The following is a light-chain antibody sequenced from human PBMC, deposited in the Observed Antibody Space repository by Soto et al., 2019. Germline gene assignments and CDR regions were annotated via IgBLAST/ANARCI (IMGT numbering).Light chain of an antibody. Sequence: DIQLTQSPSSLTASIGDTVTITCRASPAIGTWLAWHQQKPEKAPKSLIYAASTLQSGVPSRFSGSGSGTDFTLTINSLQPEDCATYYCQQYNTYPLTFGGGTKVEIK. V-gene: IGKV1D-16*01. CDR3: QQYNTYPLT. J-gene: IGKJ4*01. CDR2: AAS. CDR1: PAIGTW.